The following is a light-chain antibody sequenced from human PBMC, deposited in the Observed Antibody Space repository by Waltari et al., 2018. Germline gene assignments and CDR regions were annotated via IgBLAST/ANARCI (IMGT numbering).Light chain of an antibody. Sequence: EIVLTQSPGTLSLSPGESVTLSCRASQSVSRALAWYQQKPGQAPRLLMYGASSRATGISDRFSGSGSGTDFSLTISRLDPEYFAVYYCQHYVRLPATFGQGTKVEIK. CDR1: QSVSRA. CDR3: QHYVRLPAT. V-gene: IGKV3-20*01. J-gene: IGKJ1*01. CDR2: GAS.